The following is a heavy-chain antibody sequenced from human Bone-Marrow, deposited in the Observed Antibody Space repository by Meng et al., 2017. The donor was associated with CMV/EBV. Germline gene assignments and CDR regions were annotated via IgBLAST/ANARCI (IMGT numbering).Heavy chain of an antibody. V-gene: IGHV3-11*01. CDR2: IRKGGDGM. D-gene: IGHD4-11*01. Sequence: GGSLRLSCTASGFTFSDHYMGWVRQAPGKGLEWISYIRKGGDGMQQADFAKGRFTISRDNSKNTVYLQMNSLRTEDTALYYCAKDIYTVTAWRDYYYGMDVWGQGTTVTVSS. CDR3: AKDIYTVTAWRDYYYGMDV. J-gene: IGHJ6*02. CDR1: GFTFSDHY.